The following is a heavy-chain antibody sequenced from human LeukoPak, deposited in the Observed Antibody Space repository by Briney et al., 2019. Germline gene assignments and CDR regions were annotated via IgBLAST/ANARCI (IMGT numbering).Heavy chain of an antibody. V-gene: IGHV5-10-1*01. Sequence: GKSLKISCQGSGYTFIDYWISWVRQMPGKGLEWMGKIYPSDSYTKYSPSFQGHVTISADTSINTAYLQWSSLKASDTAMYYCARLDRYGDFWGQGTPVTVSS. CDR3: ARLDRYGDF. J-gene: IGHJ4*02. D-gene: IGHD3-9*01. CDR2: IYPSDSYT. CDR1: GYTFIDYW.